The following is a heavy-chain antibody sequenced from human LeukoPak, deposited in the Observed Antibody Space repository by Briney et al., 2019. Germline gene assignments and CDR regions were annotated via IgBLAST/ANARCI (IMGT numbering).Heavy chain of an antibody. V-gene: IGHV3-30*04. J-gene: IGHJ3*02. Sequence: GGSLRLSCAASGFISSDYSLHWVRQAPGKGLEWLAVILYDGAMAYYADSVKGRFTISRDNAKNTPYLQMNSLRAEDTAVYYCARRGATRVAFDIWGQGTMVTVSS. CDR3: ARRGATRVAFDI. D-gene: IGHD1-26*01. CDR1: GFISSDYS. CDR2: ILYDGAMA.